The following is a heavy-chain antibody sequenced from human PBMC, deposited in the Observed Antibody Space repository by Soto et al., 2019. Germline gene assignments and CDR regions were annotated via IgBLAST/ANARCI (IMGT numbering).Heavy chain of an antibody. CDR1: GYTFTSYG. CDR3: ARDTPQRDIVVVVAANDAFDI. D-gene: IGHD2-15*01. Sequence: ASLKVSCKASGYTFTSYGISWVRQAPGQGLEWMGWISAYNGNTNYAQKLQGRVTMTTDTSTSTAYMELRSLRSDDTAVYYCARDTPQRDIVVVVAANDAFDIWG. V-gene: IGHV1-18*01. CDR2: ISAYNGNT. J-gene: IGHJ3*02.